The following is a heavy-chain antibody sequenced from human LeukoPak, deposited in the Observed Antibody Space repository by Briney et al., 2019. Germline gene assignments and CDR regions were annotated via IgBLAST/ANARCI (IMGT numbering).Heavy chain of an antibody. CDR3: ARDSVGNYGDYPHYYYYMDV. Sequence: SETLSLTCTVSGGSISSYYWSWIRQPPGKGLEWVGYIYYSGSTNYNPSLKSRVTISVDTSKNQFSLKLSSVTAADTAVYYCARDSVGNYGDYPHYYYYMDVWGKGTTVTVSS. CDR1: GGSISSYY. V-gene: IGHV4-59*01. D-gene: IGHD4-17*01. CDR2: IYYSGST. J-gene: IGHJ6*03.